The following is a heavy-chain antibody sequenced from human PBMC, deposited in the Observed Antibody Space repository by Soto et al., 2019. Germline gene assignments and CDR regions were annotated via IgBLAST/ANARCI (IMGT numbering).Heavy chain of an antibody. CDR2: ISYDGSNK. CDR1: GFTFSSYG. D-gene: IGHD1-26*01. V-gene: IGHV3-30*18. CDR3: AKDKGGSYASDY. Sequence: PGGSLRLSCAASGFTFSSYGMHWVRQAPGKGLEWVAVISYDGSNKYYADSVKGRFTISRDNSKNTLYLQMNSLRAEDTAVYYCAKDKGGSYASDYWGQGTLVTVSS. J-gene: IGHJ4*02.